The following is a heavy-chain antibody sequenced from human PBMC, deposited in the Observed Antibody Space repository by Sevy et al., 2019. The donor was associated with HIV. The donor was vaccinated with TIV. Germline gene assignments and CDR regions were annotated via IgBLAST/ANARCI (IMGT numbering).Heavy chain of an antibody. J-gene: IGHJ4*02. Sequence: GGPLRLSCAASGFTFSNYYMNWVRQGPGKGLVWVARLNGDGSDINYEDSVRGGFTISRDNTKNTLYLQMSSLRGEDTAVYYCFVRIRDSSEIDYWGQGTLVTVSS. D-gene: IGHD6-6*01. CDR2: LNGDGSDI. CDR3: FVRIRDSSEIDY. V-gene: IGHV3-74*01. CDR1: GFTFSNYY.